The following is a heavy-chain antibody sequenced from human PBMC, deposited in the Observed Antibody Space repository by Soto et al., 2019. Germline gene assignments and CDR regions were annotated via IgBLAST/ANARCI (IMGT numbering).Heavy chain of an antibody. CDR2: INHSGST. CDR1: GGSFSPYY. J-gene: IGHJ4*02. Sequence: QVLLHQWGAGLLTPSETLSLTCAVYGGSFSPYYWSWIRQPPGKGLEWIGEINHSGSTNYNPSLXRXVXXSVDTSKNQFSLNLSSVTAADTAVYYCARTSRFDSWGQGTLVTLSS. CDR3: ARTSRFDS. V-gene: IGHV4-34*01. D-gene: IGHD6-6*01.